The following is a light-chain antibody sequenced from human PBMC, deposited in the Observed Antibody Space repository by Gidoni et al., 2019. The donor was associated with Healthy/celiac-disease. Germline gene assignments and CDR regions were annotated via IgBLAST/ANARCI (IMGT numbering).Light chain of an antibody. CDR3: QQYDNLPSIA. CDR1: HDISNY. Sequence: DIQMPQSPSSLSASVGDRDTITCQASHDISNYLNWYQQKPGEAPKLLIYDASNLETGVPSRFSGSGSGTDFTFTISSLQPEDIATYYCQQYDNLPSIAFGQGTRLEIK. CDR2: DAS. J-gene: IGKJ5*01. V-gene: IGKV1-33*01.